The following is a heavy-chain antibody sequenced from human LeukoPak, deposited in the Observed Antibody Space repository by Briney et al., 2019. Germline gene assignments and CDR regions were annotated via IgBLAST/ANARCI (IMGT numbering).Heavy chain of an antibody. D-gene: IGHD3-10*01. Sequence: GGSLRLSCAASGFTFSSYWMSWARQAPGKGLEWVANIKHDGSEKYYVDSVKGRFTISRDNAKNSLYLQMNSLRAEDTAVYYCARGTPGNHYCYYYGMDVWSQGTTVTV. CDR3: ARGTPGNHYCYYYGMDV. CDR1: GFTFSSYW. J-gene: IGHJ6*02. CDR2: IKHDGSEK. V-gene: IGHV3-7*01.